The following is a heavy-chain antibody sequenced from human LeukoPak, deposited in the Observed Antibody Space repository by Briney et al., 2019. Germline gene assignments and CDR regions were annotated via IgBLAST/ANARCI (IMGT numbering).Heavy chain of an antibody. CDR3: AKPRYYDSSGYYNFDY. CDR2: ISGSGGST. Sequence: GGSLRLSCAASGFTFSSYAMSWVRQAPGKGLEWVSAISGSGGSTYYADSVKGRFTISRDNSKNTLYLQVNSLRAEDTAVYYCAKPRYYDSSGYYNFDYWGQGTLVTVSS. V-gene: IGHV3-23*01. D-gene: IGHD3-22*01. CDR1: GFTFSSYA. J-gene: IGHJ4*02.